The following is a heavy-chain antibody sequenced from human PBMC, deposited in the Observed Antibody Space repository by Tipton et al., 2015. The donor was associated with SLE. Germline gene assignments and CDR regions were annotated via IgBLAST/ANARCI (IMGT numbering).Heavy chain of an antibody. CDR2: IFHSGST. CDR3: ARDTGRNGYNYGYLDH. D-gene: IGHD5-24*01. CDR1: NGSISSGHW. Sequence: TLSLTCAVSNGSISSGHWWTWVRQAPGKGLEWIGEIFHSGSTNYNPSLKSRVSISVDKSKNNFSLKLRSLTAADTAVYYCARDTGRNGYNYGYLDHWGQGTLVTVSS. V-gene: IGHV4-4*02. J-gene: IGHJ4*02.